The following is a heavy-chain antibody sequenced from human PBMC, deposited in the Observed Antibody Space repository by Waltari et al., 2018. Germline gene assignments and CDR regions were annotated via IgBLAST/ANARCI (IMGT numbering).Heavy chain of an antibody. CDR3: ARGSADFVRFWDS. Sequence: EVYLAESGGGLVQPGGSLRLSCAASAFALRMYSMSWGRQAPGEGLEWVANIRFDGTGQYYVDSVRGRFTISRDNTKNSLYLQMNSLNDDDTAVYYCARGSADFVRFWDSWGQGTLVTVSS. J-gene: IGHJ4*02. D-gene: IGHD3-9*01. V-gene: IGHV3-7*03. CDR2: IRFDGTGQ. CDR1: AFALRMYS.